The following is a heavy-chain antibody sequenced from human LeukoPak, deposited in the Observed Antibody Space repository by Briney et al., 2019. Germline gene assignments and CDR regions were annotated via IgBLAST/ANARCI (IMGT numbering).Heavy chain of an antibody. V-gene: IGHV4-38-2*02. J-gene: IGHJ3*02. D-gene: IGHD3-22*01. CDR2: IYHSGST. CDR3: ARGPYSYDSSGAFDI. CDR1: GYSISSGYY. Sequence: SSETLSLTCTVSGYSISSGYYWGWIRPPPGKGLEWIGSIYHSGSTYYNPSLESRVTISVDTSKNQFSLKLSSVTAADTAVYFCARGPYSYDSSGAFDIWGQGTMVTVSS.